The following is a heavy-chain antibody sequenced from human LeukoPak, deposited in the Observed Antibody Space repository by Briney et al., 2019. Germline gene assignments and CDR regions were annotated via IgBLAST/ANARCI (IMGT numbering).Heavy chain of an antibody. CDR2: ISFDGSNK. CDR3: AKGSQIAVAARAAYYYGMDV. D-gene: IGHD6-19*01. V-gene: IGHV3-30*18. J-gene: IGHJ6*02. Sequence: RRSLRLSCAASGFTFSSYGMQWVRQAPGEGLEWVAVISFDGSNKYYAASVKGRFTISRDNSKNTLYLQMNSLRAEDTAVYYCAKGSQIAVAARAAYYYGMDVWGQGTTVTVSS. CDR1: GFTFSSYG.